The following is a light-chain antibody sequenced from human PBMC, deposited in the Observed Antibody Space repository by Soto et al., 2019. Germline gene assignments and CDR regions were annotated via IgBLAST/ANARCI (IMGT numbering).Light chain of an antibody. CDR1: SSVVGGYNY. CDR2: DVS. J-gene: IGLJ1*01. CDR3: CSYAGSYTFV. V-gene: IGLV2-11*01. Sequence: QSALTQPRSVSGSPGQSVTISCPGTSSVVGGYNYVSWYQQHPGKAPKLMIYDVSKRPSGVPDRFSGSKSGNTASLTISGLQAEDEADYYCCSYAGSYTFVFGTGTKVTVL.